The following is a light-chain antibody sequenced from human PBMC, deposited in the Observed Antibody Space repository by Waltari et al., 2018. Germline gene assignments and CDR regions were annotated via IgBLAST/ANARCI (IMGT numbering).Light chain of an antibody. CDR3: MQGTRWPYT. CDR1: QSLGPVDGNTY. J-gene: IGKJ2*01. CDR2: WVF. V-gene: IGKV2-30*02. Sequence: EVVMTQSPVSLSVTLGQAASTPCTSIQSLGPVDGNTYLNWFHQRPGQSPRRLIYWVFNRDSGVPDRFSGSGSGTDFTLRISRVEAEDVGVYYCMQGTRWPYTFGQGTQLDIK.